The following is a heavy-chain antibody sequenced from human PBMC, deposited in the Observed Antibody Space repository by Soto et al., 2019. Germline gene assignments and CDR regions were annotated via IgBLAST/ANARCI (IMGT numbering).Heavy chain of an antibody. D-gene: IGHD4-17*01. J-gene: IGHJ4*02. CDR2: IYYSGST. CDR3: VRELPHFSDYGDHSVDY. Sequence: QVQLQESGPGLVKPSQTLSLTCTVSGGSISSGDYYWSWIRQPPGKGLEWIGYIYYSGSTYYNPSLKSRVTISVDTSKNQFSLKLSSVTAADTAVYYCVRELPHFSDYGDHSVDYWGQGTLVTVSS. V-gene: IGHV4-30-4*01. CDR1: GGSISSGDYY.